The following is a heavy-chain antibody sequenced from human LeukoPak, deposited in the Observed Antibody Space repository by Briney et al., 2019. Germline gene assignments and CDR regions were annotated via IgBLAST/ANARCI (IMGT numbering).Heavy chain of an antibody. CDR3: AKGATMIVVEGIFDY. J-gene: IGHJ4*02. CDR1: GFTFSSYG. D-gene: IGHD3-22*01. CDR2: ISYDGSNK. V-gene: IGHV3-30*18. Sequence: GRSLRLSCAASGFTFSSYGMHWVRQAPGKGLEWVAVISYDGSNKYYADFVKGRFTISRDNSKNTLYLQMNSLRAEDTAVYYCAKGATMIVVEGIFDYWGQGTLVTVSS.